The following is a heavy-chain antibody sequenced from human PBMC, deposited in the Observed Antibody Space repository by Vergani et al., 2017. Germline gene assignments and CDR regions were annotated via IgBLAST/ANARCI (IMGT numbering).Heavy chain of an antibody. Sequence: QVQLQQWGGGLLKPSETLSLTCVVNGGSFTSYHWTWIRQSPGEGLEWVGDSDHTGRPDYNPSLKSRLTMSVDKSRNQFSLTRNSVTATDTAIYFCARVNTETNGHLYYYYDMDVWGQGTAVAVS. J-gene: IGHJ6*02. CDR1: GGSFTSYH. CDR2: SDHTGRP. V-gene: IGHV4-34*01. D-gene: IGHD4-11*01. CDR3: ARVNTETNGHLYYYYDMDV.